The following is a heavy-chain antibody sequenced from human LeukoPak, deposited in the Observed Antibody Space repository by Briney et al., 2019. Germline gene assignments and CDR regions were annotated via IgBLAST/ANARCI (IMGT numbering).Heavy chain of an antibody. CDR3: ARGRWPQLPSL. J-gene: IGHJ2*01. D-gene: IGHD5-24*01. CDR1: GGSISSYY. Sequence: SETLSLTCTVSGGSISSYYWSWIRQPPGEGLEWIGYIYYSGSTNYTPSLQSRVTISVATSKNQFSLKVSSVTAADMGVYYCARGRWPQLPSLWGRGTLVTVSS. V-gene: IGHV4-59*08. CDR2: IYYSGST.